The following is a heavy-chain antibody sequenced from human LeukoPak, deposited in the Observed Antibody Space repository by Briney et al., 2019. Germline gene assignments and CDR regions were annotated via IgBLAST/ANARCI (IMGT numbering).Heavy chain of an antibody. V-gene: IGHV3-11*01. D-gene: IGHD2-2*01. CDR2: ISSSGSTI. J-gene: IGHJ6*02. CDR3: AREVVPAAIGSSGMDV. CDR1: GFTFSDYY. Sequence: PGGSLRLSCAASGFTFSDYYMSWIRQAPGKGLEWVSYISSSGSTIYYADSVKGRFTISRDSAKNSLYLQMNSLRAEDTAVYYCAREVVPAAIGSSGMDVWGQGTTVTVSS.